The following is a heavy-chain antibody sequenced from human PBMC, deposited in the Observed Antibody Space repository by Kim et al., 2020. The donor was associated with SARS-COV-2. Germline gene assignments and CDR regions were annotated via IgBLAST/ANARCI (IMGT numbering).Heavy chain of an antibody. Sequence: SETLSLTCTVSGGSISSGSYYWSWIRQPAGKGLEWIGRIYTSGSTNYNPPLKSRVTISVDTSKNQFSLKLSSVTAADTAVYYCARGPFGVNGMDVWGQGTTVTVSS. CDR2: IYTSGST. CDR3: ARGPFGVNGMDV. CDR1: GGSISSGSYY. J-gene: IGHJ6*02. D-gene: IGHD3-10*01. V-gene: IGHV4-61*02.